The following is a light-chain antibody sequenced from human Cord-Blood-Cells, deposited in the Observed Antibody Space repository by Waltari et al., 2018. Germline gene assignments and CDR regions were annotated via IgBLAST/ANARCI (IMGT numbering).Light chain of an antibody. Sequence: EIMLTQSPATLSLSPGELATLACRASQSVSSYLAWYQQKPGQAPRLLIYDASNRATGIPARFSGSGSGTDFTLTISSLEPEDFAVYYCQQRSNWPFGQGTKVEIK. V-gene: IGKV3-11*01. J-gene: IGKJ1*01. CDR1: QSVSSY. CDR3: QQRSNWP. CDR2: DAS.